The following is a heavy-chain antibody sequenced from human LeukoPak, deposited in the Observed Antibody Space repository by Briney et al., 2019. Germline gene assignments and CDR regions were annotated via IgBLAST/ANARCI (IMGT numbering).Heavy chain of an antibody. CDR1: GGSISSYY. J-gene: IGHJ4*02. V-gene: IGHV4-59*01. D-gene: IGHD1-1*01. CDR2: IYYSGST. Sequence: SETLSLTCTVSGGSISSYYWSWIRQPPGKGLEWIGYIYYSGSTNYNPSLKSRVTISVDTSKNQFSLKLSAVTAADTAVYYCARGGATVQSYYFDYWGQGTLVTVSS. CDR3: ARGGATVQSYYFDY.